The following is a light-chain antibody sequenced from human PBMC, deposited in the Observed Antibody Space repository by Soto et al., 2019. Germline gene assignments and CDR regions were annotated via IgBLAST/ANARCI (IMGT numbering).Light chain of an antibody. CDR2: GAS. J-gene: IGKJ1*01. V-gene: IGKV3-15*01. CDR1: QNVGNN. CDR3: LQFNTRSPRT. Sequence: IMITQSPATHSVSPRERATLSCRASQNVGNNLVWYQQKPGQAPRLLIYGASTRAAGIPDRFSGSGSGTEFTLTISGVQCGDGTEYKCLQFNTRSPRTFGLATEVDIK.